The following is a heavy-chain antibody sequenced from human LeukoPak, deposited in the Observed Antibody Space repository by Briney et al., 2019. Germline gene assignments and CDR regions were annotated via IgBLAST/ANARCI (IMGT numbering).Heavy chain of an antibody. CDR1: GGTFSSYA. J-gene: IGHJ4*02. CDR2: IIPIFGTA. CDR3: ASGGSSYCGGDCYSTFDY. D-gene: IGHD2-21*02. Sequence: GASVKVSCKASGGTFSSYAISWVRQAPGQGLEWMGGIIPIFGTANYAQKFQGRVTITTDESTSTAYMELSSLRSEDTAVYYCASGGSSYCGGDCYSTFDYWGQGTLVTVSS. V-gene: IGHV1-69*05.